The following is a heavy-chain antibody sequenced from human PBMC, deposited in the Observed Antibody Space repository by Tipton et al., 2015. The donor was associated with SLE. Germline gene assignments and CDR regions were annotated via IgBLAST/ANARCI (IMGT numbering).Heavy chain of an antibody. CDR1: GFTFSSYE. J-gene: IGHJ4*02. V-gene: IGHV3-48*03. CDR2: ISSSGSTI. CDR3: AREPYFDY. Sequence: SLRLSCAASGFTFSSYEMNWVRQAPGKGLEWVSYISSSGSTIYYADSVEGRFTISRDTSTTTVYMELSSLRSEDTAVYYCAREPYFDYWGQGTLVTVSS.